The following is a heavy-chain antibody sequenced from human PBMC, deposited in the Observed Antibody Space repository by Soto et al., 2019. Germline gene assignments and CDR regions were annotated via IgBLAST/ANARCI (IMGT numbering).Heavy chain of an antibody. CDR3: ARANAEWLRLSYYYYGMDV. D-gene: IGHD5-12*01. Sequence: SVKVSCKASGGTFSSYAISWVRQAPGQGLEWMGGIIPIFGTANYAQKFQGRVTITADESTSTAYMELGSLRSEDTAVYYCARANAEWLRLSYYYYGMDVWGQGTTVTVSS. CDR2: IIPIFGTA. CDR1: GGTFSSYA. V-gene: IGHV1-69*13. J-gene: IGHJ6*02.